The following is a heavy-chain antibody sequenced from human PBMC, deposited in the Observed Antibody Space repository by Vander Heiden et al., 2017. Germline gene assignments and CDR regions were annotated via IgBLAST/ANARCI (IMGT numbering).Heavy chain of an antibody. V-gene: IGHV4-39*01. J-gene: IGHJ2*01. CDR2: IYYSGST. D-gene: IGHD5-12*01. CDR1: GGSISSSSYY. CDR3: ARTFSGYFWYFDL. Sequence: QLQLQESGPGLVKPSETLSLTCTVSGGSISSSSYYWGWIRQPPGKGLEWIGSIYYSGSTYYNPSVKSRVTISVDTSKNQFSLKLSSVTAADTAVYYCARTFSGYFWYFDLWGRGTLVTVAS.